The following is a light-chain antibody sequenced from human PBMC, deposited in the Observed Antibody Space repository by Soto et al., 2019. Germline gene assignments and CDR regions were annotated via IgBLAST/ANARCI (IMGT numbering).Light chain of an antibody. CDR1: QGMRHD. Sequence: AIQLTQSPSSMSASVGDRVTITCRPSQGMRHDLNWNQQKPEKAPKLLIYGATRLQSGVPSRFSGDESGTNFNLTISSLQPEDSAIYYCLQDYSFTDTFDLANKQENK. CDR2: GAT. J-gene: IGKJ2*01. V-gene: IGKV1-6*01. CDR3: LQDYSFTDT.